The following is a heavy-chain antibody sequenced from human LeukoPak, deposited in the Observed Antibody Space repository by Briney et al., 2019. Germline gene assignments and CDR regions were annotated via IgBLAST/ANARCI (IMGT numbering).Heavy chain of an antibody. CDR3: ARAVGYCSGGSCYSGNFDY. Sequence: NPSETLSLTCTVSGGSISSYYWSWIRQPPGKGLEWIGYIYYSGSTYYNPSLKSRVTISVDTSKNQFSLKLSSVTAADTAVYYCARAVGYCSGGSCYSGNFDYWGQGTLVTVSS. CDR2: IYYSGST. D-gene: IGHD2-15*01. J-gene: IGHJ4*02. V-gene: IGHV4-59*08. CDR1: GGSISSYY.